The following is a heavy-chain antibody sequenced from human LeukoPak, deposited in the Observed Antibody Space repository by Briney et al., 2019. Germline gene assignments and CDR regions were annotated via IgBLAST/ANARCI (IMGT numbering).Heavy chain of an antibody. CDR1: GFTFSSHS. Sequence: PGGSLRLSCAASGFTFSSHSMNWVRQAPGRGLEWVSYISSSSSTIYYADSVKGRFTISRDNAKNSLYLQMNSLRAEDTAVYYCARDRPAQQMDFDYWGQGTLVTVAS. J-gene: IGHJ4*02. V-gene: IGHV3-48*04. CDR2: ISSSSSTI. CDR3: ARDRPAQQMDFDY. D-gene: IGHD6-13*01.